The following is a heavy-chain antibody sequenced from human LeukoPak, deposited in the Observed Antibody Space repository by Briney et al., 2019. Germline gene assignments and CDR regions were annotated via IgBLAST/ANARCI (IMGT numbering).Heavy chain of an antibody. D-gene: IGHD3-22*01. CDR2: IYYSGST. CDR3: ARVGSSGYYINY. J-gene: IGHJ4*02. CDR1: GGSISSYY. Sequence: SETLSLTCTASGGSISSYYWSWIRQPPGKGLEWIGYIYYSGSTNYNPSLKSRVTISVDTSKNQFPLKLSSVTAADTAVYYCARVGSSGYYINYWGQGTLVTVSS. V-gene: IGHV4-59*01.